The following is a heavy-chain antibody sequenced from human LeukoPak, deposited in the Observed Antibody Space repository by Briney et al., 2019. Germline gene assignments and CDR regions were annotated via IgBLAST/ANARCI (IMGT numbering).Heavy chain of an antibody. CDR1: GYTFTGYY. J-gene: IGHJ5*01. V-gene: IGHV1-2*02. D-gene: IGHD2-15*01. CDR3: ARDPRATGRSYDS. CDR2: INPNSGGT. Sequence: ASVKVSCKASGYTFTGYYMHWVRQAPGQGLEWMGWINPNSGGTNYAQKFQGRLTMTRDTSISTAYMEVSSLKSDDTAVYYCARDPRATGRSYDSWGQGTLLTVSS.